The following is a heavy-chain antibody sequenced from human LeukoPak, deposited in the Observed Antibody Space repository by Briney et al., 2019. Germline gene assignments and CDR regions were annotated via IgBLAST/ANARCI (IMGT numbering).Heavy chain of an antibody. CDR1: GGSISSGGYY. CDR3: ARGSGGSCYG. CDR2: IYHSGST. V-gene: IGHV4-30-2*01. D-gene: IGHD2-15*01. J-gene: IGHJ4*02. Sequence: SETLSLTCTVSGGSISSGGYYWSWIRQPPGKGLEWIGYIYHSGSTYYNPSLKSRVTISVDRSKNQFSLKLSSVTAADTAVYYCARGSGGSCYGWGQGTLVTVSS.